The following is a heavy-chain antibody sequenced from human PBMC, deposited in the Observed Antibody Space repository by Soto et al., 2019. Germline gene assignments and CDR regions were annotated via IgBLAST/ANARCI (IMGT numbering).Heavy chain of an antibody. V-gene: IGHV4-31*03. CDR3: ARYGSASYCTTAFGY. D-gene: IGHD3-10*01. Sequence: QVQLQESGPGLVKPSQTLSLTCTVSGGSISSSGYNWSWIRQHPGKGLEWIGYIYYSGSTYYNPSLKRRVTISVDTSQNQFALKRSSVTAADTAGYFCARYGSASYCTTAFGYWCPGTLVTVSS. CDR1: GGSISSSGYN. J-gene: IGHJ4*02. CDR2: IYYSGST.